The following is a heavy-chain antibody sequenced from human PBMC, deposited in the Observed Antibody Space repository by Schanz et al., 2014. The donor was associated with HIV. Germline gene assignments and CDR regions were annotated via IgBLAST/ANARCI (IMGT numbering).Heavy chain of an antibody. Sequence: DVQLVESGGDLVKPGGSLRLSCVGSGFTFSNAWMRWVRQAPGKGLAWVSPISYTGTYMYYADSVKGRFTISRDNAKNSLYLQMNSLRAEDTAVYYCARERYCTNGVCRVYGMGVWGQGATVTVSS. CDR1: GFTFSNAW. CDR3: ARERYCTNGVCRVYGMGV. CDR2: ISYTGTYM. J-gene: IGHJ6*02. D-gene: IGHD2-8*01. V-gene: IGHV3-21*01.